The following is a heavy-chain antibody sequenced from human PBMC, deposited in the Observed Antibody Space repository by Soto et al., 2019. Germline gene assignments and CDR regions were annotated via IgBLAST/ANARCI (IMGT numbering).Heavy chain of an antibody. CDR1: GGTFSSYA. V-gene: IGHV1-69*13. CDR3: ARGVEMATIRYYFDY. J-gene: IGHJ4*02. D-gene: IGHD5-12*01. CDR2: IIPIFGTA. Sequence: ASVKVSCKASGGTFSSYAISWVRQAPGQGLEWMGGIIPIFGTANYAQKFQGRVTITADESTSTAYMELSSLRSEDTAVYYCARGVEMATIRYYFDYWGQGTLVTVS.